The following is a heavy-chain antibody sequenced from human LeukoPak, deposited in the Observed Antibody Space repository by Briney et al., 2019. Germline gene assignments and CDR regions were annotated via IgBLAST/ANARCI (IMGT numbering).Heavy chain of an antibody. Sequence: ASVKVSCKASGFTFTSSAVQWVRQARRQRLEWIGWIVVGSGNTNYAQKFQERVTITRDMSTSTAYMELSSLRSEDTAVYYCAAFTNYDFWSHYYYYMDVWGKGTTVTVSS. D-gene: IGHD3-3*01. J-gene: IGHJ6*03. CDR1: GFTFTSSA. CDR3: AAFTNYDFWSHYYYYMDV. CDR2: IVVGSGNT. V-gene: IGHV1-58*01.